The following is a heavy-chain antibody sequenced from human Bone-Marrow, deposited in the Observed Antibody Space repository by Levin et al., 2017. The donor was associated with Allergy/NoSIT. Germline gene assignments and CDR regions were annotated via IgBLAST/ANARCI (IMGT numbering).Heavy chain of an antibody. Sequence: QPGGSLRLSCAASGFTFSTYAMHWVRQAPGKGLEWVADIWSDGRNKYYADSVKGRFTISRDNSKNTVYVQMNSLRAEDTAVYYCASCSGGSCLLNAFDIWGQGTMVTVSS. CDR3: ASCSGGSCLLNAFDI. J-gene: IGHJ3*02. D-gene: IGHD2-15*01. CDR1: GFTFSTYA. CDR2: IWSDGRNK. V-gene: IGHV3-33*01.